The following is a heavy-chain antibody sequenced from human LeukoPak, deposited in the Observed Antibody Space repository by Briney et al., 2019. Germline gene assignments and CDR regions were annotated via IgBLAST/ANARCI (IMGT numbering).Heavy chain of an antibody. CDR2: IIPILGIA. V-gene: IGHV1-69*04. CDR1: GGTYSSYA. D-gene: IGHD3-10*01. CDR3: ARSGYYGSGSYPHY. J-gene: IGHJ4*02. Sequence: SVKVSCKTSGGTYSSYAISWVRQAPGQGLEWMGRIIPILGIANYAQKFQGRVTITADKSTSTAYMELSSLRSEDTAVYYCARSGYYGSGSYPHYWGQGTLVTVSS.